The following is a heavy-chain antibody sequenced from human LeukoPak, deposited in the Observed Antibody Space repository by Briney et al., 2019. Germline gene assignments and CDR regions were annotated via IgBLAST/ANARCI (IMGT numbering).Heavy chain of an antibody. CDR1: GGSISSYY. CDR3: ARAYYYGSGSYAFDI. J-gene: IGHJ3*02. Sequence: SETLSLTCTVSGGSISSYYWSWIRQPPGKGLEWIGYIYYSGSTNYNPSLKSRVTISVDTSKNQFSLKLSSVTAADTAVYYCARAYYYGSGSYAFDIWGQGTMVTVSS. CDR2: IYYSGST. V-gene: IGHV4-59*01. D-gene: IGHD3-10*01.